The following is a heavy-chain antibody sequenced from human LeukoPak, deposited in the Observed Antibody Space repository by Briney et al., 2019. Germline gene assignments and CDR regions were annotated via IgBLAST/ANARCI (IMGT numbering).Heavy chain of an antibody. D-gene: IGHD4-17*01. CDR3: ARGKTKYGDRDAFDI. J-gene: IGHJ3*02. CDR2: ISYDGSNK. Sequence: PGGSLRLSCAASGFTFSSYAMHWVRQAPGKGLEWVAVISYDGSNKYYADSVKGRFTISRDNSKNTLYLQMNSLRAEDTAVYYCARGKTKYGDRDAFDIWGQGTMVTVSS. CDR1: GFTFSSYA. V-gene: IGHV3-30-3*01.